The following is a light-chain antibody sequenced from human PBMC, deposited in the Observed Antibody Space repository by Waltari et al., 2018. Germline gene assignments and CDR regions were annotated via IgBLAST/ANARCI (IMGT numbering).Light chain of an antibody. Sequence: ETVMMQSPATLSLSPGERATLSCRASQSVGSTLAWYQQKPGQAPRLLIYYASSRATGIPDRFSGSGSVTEFTLTISSLDPEDVGVYYCQKYNDWPYSFGQGTKVEIK. CDR2: YAS. CDR1: QSVGST. V-gene: IGKV3D-15*01. CDR3: QKYNDWPYS. J-gene: IGKJ2*03.